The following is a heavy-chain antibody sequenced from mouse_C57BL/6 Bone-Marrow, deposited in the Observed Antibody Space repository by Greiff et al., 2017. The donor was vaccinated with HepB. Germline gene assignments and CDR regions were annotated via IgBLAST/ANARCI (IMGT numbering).Heavy chain of an antibody. CDR3: ARGAMITNYFDY. V-gene: IGHV1-54*01. J-gene: IGHJ2*01. CDR2: INPGSGGT. Sequence: VNLVESGAELVRPGTSVKVSCKASGYAFTNYLIEWVKQRPGQGLEWIGVINPGSGGTNYNEKFKGKATLTADKSSSTAYMQLSSLTSEDSAVYFCARGAMITNYFDYWGQGTTLTVSS. D-gene: IGHD2-4*01. CDR1: GYAFTNYL.